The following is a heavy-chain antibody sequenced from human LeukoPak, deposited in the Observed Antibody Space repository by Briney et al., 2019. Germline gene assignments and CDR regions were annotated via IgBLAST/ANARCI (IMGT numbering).Heavy chain of an antibody. V-gene: IGHV1-2*02. Sequence: ASVKVSCKASGYTFTGYDMHWVRQAPGQGLEWMGWINPNSGGTSYAQRFQGRVTMTRDTSSSTAYMEVNSPRSDDTAVYYCVVAGTTFHYLDYWGQGSLVTVSS. CDR1: GYTFTGYD. CDR2: INPNSGGT. D-gene: IGHD6-19*01. CDR3: VVAGTTFHYLDY. J-gene: IGHJ4*02.